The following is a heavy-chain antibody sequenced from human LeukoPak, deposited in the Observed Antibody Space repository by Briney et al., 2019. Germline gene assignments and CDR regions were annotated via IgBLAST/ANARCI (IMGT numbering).Heavy chain of an antibody. Sequence: GGSLRLSCAASGFTYSTYAVHWVRQAPGKGLEWVAVISHDGSSEFYADSVRGRFTISRDNSKNTLYLQMNSLRVEDTAVYYCAREVLVRGVHYYGMDVWGQGTTVTVSS. CDR2: ISHDGSSE. CDR1: GFTYSTYA. D-gene: IGHD3-10*01. V-gene: IGHV3-30-3*01. CDR3: AREVLVRGVHYYGMDV. J-gene: IGHJ6*02.